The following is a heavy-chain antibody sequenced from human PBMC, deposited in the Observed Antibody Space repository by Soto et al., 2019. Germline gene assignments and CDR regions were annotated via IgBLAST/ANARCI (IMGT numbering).Heavy chain of an antibody. CDR3: ARDQGVWAAAGWNWFDP. Sequence: SETLSLTCTVSGGSISSYYWSWVPQPPGEGLEWIGYIYYSGSTNYNPSLKSRVTISVDTSKNQFSLKLSSVTAADTAVYYCARDQGVWAAAGWNWFDPWGQGTLVTVSS. V-gene: IGHV4-59*01. CDR1: GGSISSYY. CDR2: IYYSGST. D-gene: IGHD6-13*01. J-gene: IGHJ5*02.